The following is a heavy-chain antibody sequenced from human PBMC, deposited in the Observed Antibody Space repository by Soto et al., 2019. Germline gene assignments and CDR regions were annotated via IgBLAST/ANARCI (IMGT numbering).Heavy chain of an antibody. CDR3: ARGEYSSSSRDYYYGMDV. CDR2: IYYSGST. J-gene: IGHJ6*02. D-gene: IGHD6-6*01. Sequence: LSLTCTVSGGSISSGGYYWSWIRQHPGKGLEWIGYIYYSGSTYYNPSLKSRVTISVDTSKNQFSLKLSSVTAADTAVYYCARGEYSSSSRDYYYGMDVWGQGTTVTVSS. CDR1: GGSISSGGYY. V-gene: IGHV4-31*03.